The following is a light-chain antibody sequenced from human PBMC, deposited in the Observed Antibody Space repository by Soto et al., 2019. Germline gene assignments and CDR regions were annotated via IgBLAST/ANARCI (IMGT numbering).Light chain of an antibody. CDR1: QGIRSA. J-gene: IGKJ1*01. V-gene: IGKV1-17*01. CDR2: AAS. Sequence: IRVTQSPSSLSASVGDRVTITCRTSQGIRSALGWYQQKPGKVPKLLIYAASTLQSGVPSRFSGSGSGTEFTLTITSLQPEDFATYYCQQLNSFPITFGQGTKVDIK. CDR3: QQLNSFPIT.